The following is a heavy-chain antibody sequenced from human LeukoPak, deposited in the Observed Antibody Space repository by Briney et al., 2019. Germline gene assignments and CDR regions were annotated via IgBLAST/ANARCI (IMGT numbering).Heavy chain of an antibody. CDR1: GFTLNTYS. D-gene: IGHD6-19*01. CDR2: IGSTSSYI. J-gene: IGHJ4*02. CDR3: ARGARSGWYGPDN. Sequence: GGSLRLSCAASGFTLNTYSMNWARQAPGKGLEWVSCIGSTSSYIYYADSVKGRFTISRDNAKNSLYLQMNSLRVEDTAVYYCARGARSGWYGPDNWGQGTLVTVSS. V-gene: IGHV3-21*01.